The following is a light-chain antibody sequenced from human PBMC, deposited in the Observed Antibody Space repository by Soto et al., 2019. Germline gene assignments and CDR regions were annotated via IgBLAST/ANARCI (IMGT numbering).Light chain of an antibody. V-gene: IGKV3-20*01. CDR3: QQYGSSPLT. J-gene: IGKJ4*01. CDR2: EAS. Sequence: EIVLTQSPGTQSLSPGERATLTCRASQRVSANYLAWYQQRPGQAPRLLIYEASSSATGIPDRFSGSGSGTDYALTISRLEPEYFAVYYCQQYGSSPLTFGGGTKVDIK. CDR1: QRVSANY.